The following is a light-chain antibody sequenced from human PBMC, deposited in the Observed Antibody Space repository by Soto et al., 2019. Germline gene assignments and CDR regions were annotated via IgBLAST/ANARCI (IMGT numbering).Light chain of an antibody. J-gene: IGKJ4*01. V-gene: IGKV1-39*01. Sequence: DIQMTQSPSSLSASVGDRVTITCRARQSISNYLNWYQLKPGKVPKLLIYAASTLQTGVPSRFSGSGSGTDFTLTISSRQPEDSASYYCQQSYSSWAAFGGGTKVEIK. CDR3: QQSYSSWAA. CDR2: AAS. CDR1: QSISNY.